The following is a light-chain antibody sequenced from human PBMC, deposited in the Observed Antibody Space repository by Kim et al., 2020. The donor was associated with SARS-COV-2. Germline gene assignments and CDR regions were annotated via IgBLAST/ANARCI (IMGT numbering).Light chain of an antibody. CDR1: QGISKY. CDR2: GAS. Sequence: DIQMTQSPSSLSASVGDRVTITCRASQGISKYLAWFQQKPGKAPESLIYGASSLQSGVPSKFSGSGFGTDFTLTISNLQPEDFATYYCQQYDSYPITFGQGTRLEIK. V-gene: IGKV1-16*02. CDR3: QQYDSYPIT. J-gene: IGKJ5*01.